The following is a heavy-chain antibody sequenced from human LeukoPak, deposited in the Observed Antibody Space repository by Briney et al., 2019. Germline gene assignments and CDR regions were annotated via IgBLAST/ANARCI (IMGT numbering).Heavy chain of an antibody. CDR1: GGSISSYY. CDR3: ARGYSSSWYRGRTPYYFDY. CDR2: IYYSGST. Sequence: PSETLSLTCTVSGGSISSYYWSWIRQPPGKGLEWIGYIYYSGSTNYNPSLKSRVTISVDTSKDQFSLKLSSVTAADTAVYYCARGYSSSWYRGRTPYYFDYWGQGTLVTVSS. V-gene: IGHV4-59*08. J-gene: IGHJ4*02. D-gene: IGHD6-13*01.